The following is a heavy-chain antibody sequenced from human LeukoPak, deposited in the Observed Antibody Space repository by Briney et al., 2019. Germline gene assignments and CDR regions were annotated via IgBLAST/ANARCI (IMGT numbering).Heavy chain of an antibody. Sequence: PGGSLRLSCAASGFTFSSYEMNWVRQAPGKGLEWVSYISSSGSTIYYADSVKGRFTISRDNAKNSLYLQMNSLRAEDTAVYYCVRIPNTAPFPNWFDPWGQGTLVTVSS. CDR2: ISSSGSTI. CDR3: VRIPNTAPFPNWFDP. J-gene: IGHJ5*02. V-gene: IGHV3-48*03. CDR1: GFTFSSYE. D-gene: IGHD2-2*02.